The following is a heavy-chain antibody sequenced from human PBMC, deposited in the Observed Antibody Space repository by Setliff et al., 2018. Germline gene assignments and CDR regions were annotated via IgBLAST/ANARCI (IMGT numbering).Heavy chain of an antibody. CDR2: IIPMFGTP. J-gene: IGHJ4*02. V-gene: IGHV1-69*05. CDR3: AGDKPLQHNYNFWSGYCPY. D-gene: IGHD3-3*01. CDR1: GGTFSSYG. Sequence: SVKVSCKASGGTFSSYGISWVRQAPGQGLEWMGGIIPMFGTPAYAQKFQDRVTITTDESTSTAYMELSSLRSEDTAVYYCAGDKPLQHNYNFWSGYCPYWGQGTLVTVSS.